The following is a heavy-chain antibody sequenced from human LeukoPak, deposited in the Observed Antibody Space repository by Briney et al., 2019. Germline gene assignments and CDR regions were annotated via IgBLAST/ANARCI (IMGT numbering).Heavy chain of an antibody. J-gene: IGHJ4*02. CDR2: IYYSGTT. CDR1: GDSVSSSRYY. Sequence: SETLSLTCIVSGDSVSSSRYYWGWIRQPPGRGLEWIGSIYYSGTTFYNPSLKSRVTISVDTSKNQFSMKLTSVTAADTAVYFSARQDYDFWSGYYDYWGQGTLVTVSS. CDR3: ARQDYDFWSGYYDY. V-gene: IGHV4-39*01. D-gene: IGHD3-3*01.